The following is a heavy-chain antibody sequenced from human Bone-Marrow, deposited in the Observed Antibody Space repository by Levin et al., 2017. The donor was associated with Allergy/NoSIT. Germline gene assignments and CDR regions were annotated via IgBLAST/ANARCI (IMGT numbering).Heavy chain of an antibody. CDR3: ARDRLVSSSYFLTTDY. V-gene: IGHV3-30*03. D-gene: IGHD3-22*01. CDR2: VSNDGGIK. Sequence: PGGSLRLSCTTSGFAFTSFAMHWVRHAPGKGPEWVAIVSNDGGIKYYTDSVQGRFTISRDNPKKTLYLQMNSLRVEDTAFYFCARDRLVSSSYFLTTDYWGQGILVAVSS. J-gene: IGHJ4*02. CDR1: GFAFTSFA.